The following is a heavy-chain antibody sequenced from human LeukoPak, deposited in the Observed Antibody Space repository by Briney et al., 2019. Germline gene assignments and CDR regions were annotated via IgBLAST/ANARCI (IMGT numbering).Heavy chain of an antibody. D-gene: IGHD5-24*01. V-gene: IGHV1-2*02. J-gene: IGHJ4*02. CDR3: ASLKDGYNFHH. CDR1: GCTFTNYY. Sequence: ASVKVSCKTSGCTFTNYYLHWVRQAPGHGLEWMGWMSPNGGVTKYTQNFQARVTMTRDISIGTAYMELTGLTSDDTAVYYCASLKDGYNFHHWGQGTLVTVSS. CDR2: MSPNGGVT.